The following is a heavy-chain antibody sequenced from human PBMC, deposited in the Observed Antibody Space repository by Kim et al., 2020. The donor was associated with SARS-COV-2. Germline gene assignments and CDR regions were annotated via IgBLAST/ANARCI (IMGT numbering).Heavy chain of an antibody. D-gene: IGHD2-2*01. CDR2: ISGSGGST. Sequence: GGSLRLSCAASGFTFSSYAMSWVRQAPGKGLEWVSAISGSGGSTYYADSVKGRFTISRDNSKNTLYLQMNSLRAEDTAVYYCAKRRRSYQLLSIEDYGMDVWGQGTTVTVSS. V-gene: IGHV3-23*01. J-gene: IGHJ6*02. CDR1: GFTFSSYA. CDR3: AKRRRSYQLLSIEDYGMDV.